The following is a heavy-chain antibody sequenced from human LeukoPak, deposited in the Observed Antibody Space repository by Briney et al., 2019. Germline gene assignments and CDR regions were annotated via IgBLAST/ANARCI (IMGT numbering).Heavy chain of an antibody. Sequence: GGSLRLSCAASGFTFSSYVMHWVRQAPGKGLEWVSSISSSSSYIYYADSVKGRFTISRDNAKNSLYLQMNSLRAADTAVYYCARAEFIDYWGQGTLVTVSS. CDR3: ARAEFIDY. D-gene: IGHD3-10*01. CDR2: ISSSSSYI. V-gene: IGHV3-21*01. CDR1: GFTFSSYV. J-gene: IGHJ4*02.